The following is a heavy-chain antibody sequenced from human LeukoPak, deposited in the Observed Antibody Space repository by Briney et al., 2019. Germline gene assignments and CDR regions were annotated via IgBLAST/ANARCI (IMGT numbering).Heavy chain of an antibody. CDR2: IYYSGST. Sequence: SETLSLTCAVYGGSISSYYWSWIRQPPGKGLEWIGYIYYSGSTDYNPSLKSRVTISVETPKNQFSLKLSSVTAADTAVYYCARVTGYMIEDYFDYWGQGTLVTVSS. D-gene: IGHD3-22*01. CDR1: GGSISSYY. J-gene: IGHJ4*02. CDR3: ARVTGYMIEDYFDY. V-gene: IGHV4-59*01.